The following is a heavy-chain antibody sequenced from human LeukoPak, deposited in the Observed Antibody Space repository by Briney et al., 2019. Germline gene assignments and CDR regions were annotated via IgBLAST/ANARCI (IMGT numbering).Heavy chain of an antibody. CDR2: VHFTGST. CDR3: ATLGLLRGAGFNLATHFDL. D-gene: IGHD1-26*01. V-gene: IGHV4-39*01. CDR1: GVSISNNYYY. J-gene: IGHJ4*02. Sequence: SETLSLTCTVSGVSISNNYYYWAWIRQPPGEGLEMIGYVHFTGSTFYNSSLKSRVTISADTSQNQFTLSLTSVTAADTAVYYCATLGLLRGAGFNLATHFDLWGQGTLVTVSS.